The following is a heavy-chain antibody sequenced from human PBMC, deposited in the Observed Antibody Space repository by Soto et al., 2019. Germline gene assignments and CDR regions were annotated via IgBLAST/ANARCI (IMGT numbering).Heavy chain of an antibody. D-gene: IGHD1-7*01. CDR2: IYYSGST. CDR1: GGSISSYY. J-gene: IGHJ6*02. V-gene: IGHV4-59*01. Sequence: QVQLQESGPGLVKPSETLSLTCTVSGGSISSYYWSWIRQPPGKGLEWIGYIYYSGSTNYNPSLRSRVTIAVSTSKNQFSLKLSSVTAADTAVYYCAREGLTGTIGLYYCYGMDVWGQGTTVTVSS. CDR3: AREGLTGTIGLYYCYGMDV.